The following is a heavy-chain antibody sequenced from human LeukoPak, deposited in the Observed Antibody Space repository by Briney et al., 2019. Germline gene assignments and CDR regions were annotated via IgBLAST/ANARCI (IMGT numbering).Heavy chain of an antibody. Sequence: ASVKVSCKASGYTFTSYGISWVRQAPGQGLEWMGWISAYNGNTNYAQKLQGRVTMTTDTSTSTAYMELRSLRSDDTAVYYCARDRQPTRTLEWPLGDYWGQGTLVTVSS. V-gene: IGHV1-18*01. D-gene: IGHD3-3*01. CDR1: GYTFTSYG. CDR2: ISAYNGNT. J-gene: IGHJ4*02. CDR3: ARDRQPTRTLEWPLGDY.